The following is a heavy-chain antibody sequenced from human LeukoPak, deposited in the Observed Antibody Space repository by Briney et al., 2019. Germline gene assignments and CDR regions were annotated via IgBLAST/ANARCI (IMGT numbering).Heavy chain of an antibody. V-gene: IGHV3-23*01. J-gene: IGHJ4*02. CDR3: AKDGITMIVVVISYFDY. CDR2: ISGSGGST. D-gene: IGHD3-22*01. CDR1: GFTFSSYA. Sequence: GGSLRLSCAAPGFTFSSYAMSWVRQAPGKGLEWVSAISGSGGSTYYTDSVKGRFTISRDNSKNTLYLQMNSLRAEDTAVYYCAKDGITMIVVVISYFDYWGQGTLVTVSS.